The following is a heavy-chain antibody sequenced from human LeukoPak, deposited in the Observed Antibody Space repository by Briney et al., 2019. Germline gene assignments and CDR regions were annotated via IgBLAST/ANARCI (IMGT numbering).Heavy chain of an antibody. CDR1: GGSISSYY. V-gene: IGHV4-4*07. D-gene: IGHD3-22*01. CDR3: ANYDSSGYPRYYFDY. J-gene: IGHJ4*02. CDR2: IYTSGST. Sequence: PSETLSLTCTVSGGSISSYYWSWIRQPAGKGLEWIGRIYTSGSTNYNPSLKSRVTMSVDTSKNQFSLKLSSVTAADTAVYYCANYDSSGYPRYYFDYWGQGTLVTVSS.